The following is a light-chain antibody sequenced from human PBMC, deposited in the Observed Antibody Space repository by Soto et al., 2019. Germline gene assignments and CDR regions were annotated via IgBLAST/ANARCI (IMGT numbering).Light chain of an antibody. CDR2: EDN. V-gene: IGLV6-57*02. CDR3: QSYDSSNRV. CDR1: SGSIASNY. Sequence: NFMLTQPHSVSESPGKTVTISCTGSSGSIASNYAQWYQQRPGSAPTTVIYEDNQRPSGVPDRFSGSIDSSSNSASLTISGLKTEDEADYYCQSYDSSNRVFGGGTKLTVL. J-gene: IGLJ2*01.